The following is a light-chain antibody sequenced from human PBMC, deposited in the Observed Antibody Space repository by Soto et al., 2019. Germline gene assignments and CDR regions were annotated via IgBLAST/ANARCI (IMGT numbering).Light chain of an antibody. CDR1: QSVSSSY. CDR3: QQYGSSPT. V-gene: IGKV3-20*01. Sequence: EIVLTQSPGTLSLSPGERATLSCRASQSVSSSYLAWYQQKPGQAHRLLIYGASSRSTGIPDRFSGSGSGTDSTLTISRLEPEDFAVYYCQQYGSSPTFGGGTKVEIK. J-gene: IGKJ4*01. CDR2: GAS.